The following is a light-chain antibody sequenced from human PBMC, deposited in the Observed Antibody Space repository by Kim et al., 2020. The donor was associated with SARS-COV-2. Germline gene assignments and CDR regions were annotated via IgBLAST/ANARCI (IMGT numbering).Light chain of an antibody. CDR3: QAWGTGTWV. V-gene: IGLV4-69*01. CDR1: RGQRSYA. CDR2: VNSDGSH. J-gene: IGLJ3*02. Sequence: ASVKLTCTLSRGQRSYAIAWHQQQPEKGPRYLMKVNSDGSHTKGDGIPGRFSGASSGAERHLTISSLQSEDEADYYCQAWGTGTWVFGGGTQLTVL.